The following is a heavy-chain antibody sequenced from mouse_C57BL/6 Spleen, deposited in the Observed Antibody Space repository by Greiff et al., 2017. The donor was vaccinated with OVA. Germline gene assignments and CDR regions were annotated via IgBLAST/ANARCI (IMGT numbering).Heavy chain of an antibody. J-gene: IGHJ4*01. Sequence: DVQLQESGPGLVKPSQSLSLTCSVTGYSITSGYYWNWIRQFPGNKLEWMGYISYDGSNNYNPSLKNRISITRDTSKNQFFLKLNSVTTEDTATYYCANHYYGSSYDYAMDYWGQGTSVTVSS. CDR3: ANHYYGSSYDYAMDY. D-gene: IGHD1-1*01. CDR2: ISYDGSN. CDR1: GYSITSGYY. V-gene: IGHV3-6*01.